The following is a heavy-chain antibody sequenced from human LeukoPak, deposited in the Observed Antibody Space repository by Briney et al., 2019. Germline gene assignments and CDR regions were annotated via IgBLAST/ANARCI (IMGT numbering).Heavy chain of an antibody. J-gene: IGHJ4*02. Sequence: SVKVSCRASGGTFSSYAISWVRQAPGQGLEWMGGIIPIFGTANYAQKFQGRVTITTDESTSTAYMELSSLRSEDTAVYYCARGAGGYSYGYEGVDYWGQGTLVTVSS. D-gene: IGHD5-18*01. CDR3: ARGAGGYSYGYEGVDY. V-gene: IGHV1-69*05. CDR2: IIPIFGTA. CDR1: GGTFSSYA.